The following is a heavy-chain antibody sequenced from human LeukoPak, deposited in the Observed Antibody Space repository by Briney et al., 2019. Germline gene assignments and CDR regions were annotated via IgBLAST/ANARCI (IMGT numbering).Heavy chain of an antibody. CDR2: IIPIFGTT. Sequence: GASVTVSCKASGGTFSSYAISWVRQAPGQGLEWMGGIIPIFGTTNYAQKFQGRVTITADESTSTAYMELSSLRSGDTAVYYCARDDEGIAAGDDAFDIWGQGTMVTVSS. V-gene: IGHV1-69*13. D-gene: IGHD6-13*01. CDR3: ARDDEGIAAGDDAFDI. CDR1: GGTFSSYA. J-gene: IGHJ3*02.